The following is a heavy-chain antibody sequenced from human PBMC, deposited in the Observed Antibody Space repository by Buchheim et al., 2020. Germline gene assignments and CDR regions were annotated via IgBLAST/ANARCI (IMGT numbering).Heavy chain of an antibody. D-gene: IGHD3-22*01. J-gene: IGHJ3*02. CDR3: ARVGDSSGYYQRFAFDI. CDR2: IYYSGST. CDR1: GGSISSYY. V-gene: IGHV4-59*01. Sequence: QVQLQESGPGLVKPSETLSLTCTVSGGSISSYYWSWIRQPPGKGLEWIGYIYYSGSTNYNPSLKSRVTISVDTSKNQFSLKLSSVTAADTAVYYCARVGDSSGYYQRFAFDIWGQGT.